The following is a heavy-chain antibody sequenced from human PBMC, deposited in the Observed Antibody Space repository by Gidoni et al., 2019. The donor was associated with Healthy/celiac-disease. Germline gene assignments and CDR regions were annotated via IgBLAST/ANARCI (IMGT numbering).Heavy chain of an antibody. CDR2: ISYDESEK. CDR1: GFTFSSHA. CDR3: AGSGNYYNYFDY. V-gene: IGHV3-30*01. D-gene: IGHD3-10*01. J-gene: IGHJ4*02. Sequence: QVQLVESGGGVVQPGRSLRRPCAASGFTFSSHAMARGRQAPGKGLEGGAVISYDESEKYYANSVKGRFTISRDNYKNTLCLQMNSLRAEDTAVYYCAGSGNYYNYFDYWGQGTLVTVSS.